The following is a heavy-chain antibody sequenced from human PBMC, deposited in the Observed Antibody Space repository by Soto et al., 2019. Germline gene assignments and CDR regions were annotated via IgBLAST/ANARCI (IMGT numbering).Heavy chain of an antibody. CDR2: INSDGSST. Sequence: EVQLVESGGGLVQPGGSLRLSCAASGFTFSSYWMHWVRQAPGKGLVWVSRINSDGSSTSYADSVKGRFTISRDNAKNTLYLQMNSLRAEDTAVYYCARERITMVRSKPVDYWGQGTLVTVSS. CDR1: GFTFSSYW. D-gene: IGHD3-10*01. CDR3: ARERITMVRSKPVDY. J-gene: IGHJ4*02. V-gene: IGHV3-74*01.